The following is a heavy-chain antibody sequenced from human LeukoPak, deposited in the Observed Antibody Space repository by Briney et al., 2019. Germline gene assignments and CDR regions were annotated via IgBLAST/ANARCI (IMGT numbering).Heavy chain of an antibody. CDR2: IYYSGST. CDR3: ARELDYRFGEPWGNWFDP. V-gene: IGHV4-59*01. J-gene: IGHJ5*02. CDR1: GGSISSYY. Sequence: SETLSLTCTVSGGSISSYYWSWIRQPPGKGLEWIGYIYYSGSTNYNPSLKSRVTISVDTSKNQFSLKLSSVTAADTAVYYCARELDYRFGEPWGNWFDPWGQGTLVTVSS. D-gene: IGHD3-10*01.